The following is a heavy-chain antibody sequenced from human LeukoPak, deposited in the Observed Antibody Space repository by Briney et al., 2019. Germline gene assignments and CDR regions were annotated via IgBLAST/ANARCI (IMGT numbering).Heavy chain of an antibody. J-gene: IGHJ1*01. CDR2: IIPIFGTA. CDR1: GGTFSNYA. CDR3: ARILSSSWYEYFHH. V-gene: IGHV1-69*13. Sequence: ASVKVSCKASGGTFSNYAISWVRQAPGQGLEWMGAIIPIFGTANYAQKFQGRVTITADESTSTAYMELSSLRSEDTAVYYCARILSSSWYEYFHHWGQGTPVTVSS. D-gene: IGHD6-19*01.